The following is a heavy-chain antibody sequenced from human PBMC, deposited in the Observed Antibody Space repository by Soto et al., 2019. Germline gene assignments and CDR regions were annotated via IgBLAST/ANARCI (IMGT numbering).Heavy chain of an antibody. D-gene: IGHD3-22*01. J-gene: IGHJ3*02. V-gene: IGHV3-53*01. CDR2: IYSGGST. CDR1: GFTVSSNY. CDR3: ASGGYDSSGYYLDI. Sequence: PGGSLRLSCAASGFTVSSNYMSWVRQAPGKGLEWVSVIYSGGSTYYADSVKGRFTISRDNSKNTLYLQMNSLRAEDTAVYYCASGGYDSSGYYLDIWGQGTMVTVSS.